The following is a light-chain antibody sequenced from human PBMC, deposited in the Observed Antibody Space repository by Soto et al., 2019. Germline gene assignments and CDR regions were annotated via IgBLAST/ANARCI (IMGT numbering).Light chain of an antibody. V-gene: IGLV2-18*01. Sequence: QSVLTQPPSVSGSPGQSVTISCTGTSTDFVSYNRVSWYQQPPGTAPKLIIYEASNRPSGVPDRFSGSKSGNTASLTISGLQAADEADYYCSLCRSENTYVFGTGTKVTVL. CDR3: SLCRSENTYV. CDR1: STDFVSYNR. J-gene: IGLJ1*01. CDR2: EAS.